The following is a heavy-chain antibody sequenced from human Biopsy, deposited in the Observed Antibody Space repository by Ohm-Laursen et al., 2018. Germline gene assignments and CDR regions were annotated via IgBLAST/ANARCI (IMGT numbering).Heavy chain of an antibody. D-gene: IGHD6-13*01. CDR1: GYPFSNYY. CDR2: INPNSGDT. V-gene: IGHV1-2*06. J-gene: IGHJ4*02. Sequence: VKVSCKVSGYPFSNYYLFWVRQAPGQGLEWMGRINPNSGDTVFARNFQGRVTMTRDTAISTVYMDLRNLRPDDTAVYFCARMEQPHDYWGQGTLVTVSS. CDR3: ARMEQPHDY.